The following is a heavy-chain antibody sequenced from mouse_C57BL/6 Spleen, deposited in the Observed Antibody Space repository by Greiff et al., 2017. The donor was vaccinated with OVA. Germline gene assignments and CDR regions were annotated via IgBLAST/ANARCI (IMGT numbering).Heavy chain of an antibody. V-gene: IGHV1-55*01. J-gene: IGHJ4*01. CDR2: IYPGSGST. CDR1: GYTFTSYW. Sequence: VQLQQPGAELVKPGASVKMSCKASGYTFTSYWITWVKQRPGQGLEWIGDIYPGSGSTNYNEKFKSKATLTVDTSSSTAYMQLSSLTSEVSAFSYCARHDYVFYSAMDYWGQGTSVTVSS. D-gene: IGHD2-4*01. CDR3: ARHDYVFYSAMDY.